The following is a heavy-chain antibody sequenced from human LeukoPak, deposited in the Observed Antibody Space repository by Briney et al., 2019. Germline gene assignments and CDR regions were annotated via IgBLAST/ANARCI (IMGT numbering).Heavy chain of an antibody. CDR2: ISSSSSYI. J-gene: IGHJ4*02. V-gene: IGHV3-21*01. CDR3: ARDGYYYDSSGYYEPPPNFDY. Sequence: GGSLRLSCAASGFTLSSYSMNWVRQTPGKGLEWVSSISSSSSYIYYADSVKGRFTISRDNAKNSLYLQMNSLRAEDTAVYYCARDGYYYDSSGYYEPPPNFDYWGQGTLVTVSS. CDR1: GFTLSSYS. D-gene: IGHD3-22*01.